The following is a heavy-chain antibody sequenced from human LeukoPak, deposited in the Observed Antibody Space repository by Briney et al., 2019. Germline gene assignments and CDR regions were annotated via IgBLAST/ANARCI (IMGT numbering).Heavy chain of an antibody. V-gene: IGHV3-30*18. CDR1: GFTFSSYG. Sequence: PGTSLRLSRAASGFTFSSYGMNWVRQAPGKGLEWVAVISYDGTNKFYVDSLRGRFTISRDNSKNTLYLQMNSLRAEDTAVYYCAKDGYYGSGTYPDYWGQGTLVTVSS. CDR2: ISYDGTNK. CDR3: AKDGYYGSGTYPDY. D-gene: IGHD3-10*01. J-gene: IGHJ4*02.